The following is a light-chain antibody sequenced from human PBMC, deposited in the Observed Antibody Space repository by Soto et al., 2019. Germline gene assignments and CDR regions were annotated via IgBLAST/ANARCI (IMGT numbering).Light chain of an antibody. CDR2: DTS. CDR1: QSVRGNN. Sequence: EIVLTQSPGALSLSPRQRAPLSCRASQSVRGNNLAWYQQKPGQAPRLLIYDTSYRATGIPARFSGSGSGTDFTLTISRLEPEDFAVYYCQQRSNWITFGQGTRLEI. V-gene: IGKV3D-20*02. CDR3: QQRSNWIT. J-gene: IGKJ5*01.